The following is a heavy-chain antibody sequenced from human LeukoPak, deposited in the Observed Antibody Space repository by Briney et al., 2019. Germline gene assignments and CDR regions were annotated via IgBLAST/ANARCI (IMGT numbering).Heavy chain of an antibody. Sequence: PGGSLRLSCAASGFTFSAYYMSWIRQAPGKGLEWVSYIGSSGSTIYYADSVKGRFTISRDNAKNSLYLQMNSLRAEDTAVYYCARDGPLRFLEWFLDYWGQGTLVTVSS. CDR1: GFTFSAYY. D-gene: IGHD3-3*01. CDR2: IGSSGSTI. J-gene: IGHJ4*02. V-gene: IGHV3-11*01. CDR3: ARDGPLRFLEWFLDY.